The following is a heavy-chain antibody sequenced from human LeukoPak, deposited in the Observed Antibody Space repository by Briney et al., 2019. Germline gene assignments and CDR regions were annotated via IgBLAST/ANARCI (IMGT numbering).Heavy chain of an antibody. CDR3: AKSGRRYYDSSGYYDSDFDY. D-gene: IGHD3-22*01. CDR2: ISYSGTT. V-gene: IGHV4-59*01. J-gene: IGHJ4*02. Sequence: SETLSLTCTFSGGSFNNYHWGWIRQPPGKGLEWIGDISYSGTTNYNPSLKSRVTISVDMSKSQFSLKLSSVTAADTAVYYCAKSGRRYYDSSGYYDSDFDYWGQGTLVTVSS. CDR1: GGSFNNYH.